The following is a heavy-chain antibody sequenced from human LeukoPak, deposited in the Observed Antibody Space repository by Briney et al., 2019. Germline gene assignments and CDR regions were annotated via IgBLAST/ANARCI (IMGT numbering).Heavy chain of an antibody. CDR3: ASTYYDFWSGWYYFDY. CDR2: ISAYNGNT. J-gene: IGHJ4*02. V-gene: IGHV1-18*04. Sequence: ASVKVSCKASGYTFTGYYMHWVRQAPGQGLEWMGWISAYNGNTNYAQKLQGRVTMTTDTSTSTAYMELRSLRSDDTAVYYCASTYYDFWSGWYYFDYWGQGTLVTVSS. D-gene: IGHD3-3*01. CDR1: GYTFTGYY.